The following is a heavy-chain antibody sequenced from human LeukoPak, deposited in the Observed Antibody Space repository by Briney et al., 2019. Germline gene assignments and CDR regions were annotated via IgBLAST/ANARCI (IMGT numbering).Heavy chain of an antibody. CDR2: IDWDDDK. CDR1: GFSLSTSGMR. J-gene: IGHJ4*02. CDR3: ARGGGATAVDY. V-gene: IGHV2-70*04. D-gene: IGHD1-26*01. Sequence: SGPALVKPTQTLTLTCTFSGFSLSTSGMRVSWIRQPPGKALEWLARIDWDDDKFSNTSLKTRLPISKDTSKNQVVLTMTNMDPVDTATYYCARGGGATAVDYWGQGTLVTVSS.